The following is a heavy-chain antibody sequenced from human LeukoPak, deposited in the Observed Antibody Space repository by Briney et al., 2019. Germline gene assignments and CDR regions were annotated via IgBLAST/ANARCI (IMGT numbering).Heavy chain of an antibody. Sequence: SETLSLTCAVYSESLNSYYWSWIRQAPGKGLEWIGEFRQSGGTNYNPSLTSRATLSVTTSKTQFSLNLTALTPANPPVYYGAGGRWEPRFDPWGQGNLVTVSS. D-gene: IGHD1-26*01. CDR1: SESLNSYY. J-gene: IGHJ5*02. CDR2: FRQSGGT. CDR3: AGGRWEPRFDP. V-gene: IGHV4-34*01.